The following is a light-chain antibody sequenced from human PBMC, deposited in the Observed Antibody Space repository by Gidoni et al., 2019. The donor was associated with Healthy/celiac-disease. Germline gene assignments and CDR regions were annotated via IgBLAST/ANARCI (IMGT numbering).Light chain of an antibody. CDR2: GAS. J-gene: IGKJ4*01. CDR1: QSVGSN. CDR3: QQYNNWPLT. Sequence: ELVITQSPATLSVSPGERATLSCRASQSVGSNLAWYQQKPGQAPRLLIYGASTRATGIPARFSGSGSGTEFTLTISSLQSEDFAVYYCQQYNNWPLTFGGGTKVEIK. V-gene: IGKV3-15*01.